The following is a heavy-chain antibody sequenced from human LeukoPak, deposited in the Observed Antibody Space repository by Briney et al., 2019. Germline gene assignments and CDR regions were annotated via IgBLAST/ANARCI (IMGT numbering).Heavy chain of an antibody. CDR1: GFTFSTYA. Sequence: GGSLRLSCAASGFTFSTYAMSWVRQAAGEGLEWVSLISGSGGGTYYADSVKGRFTISRDNSKNTLYLQMNSLRAEDTAVYYCARRAYDVPYLDYWGQGTLVTVSS. CDR2: ISGSGGGT. J-gene: IGHJ4*02. D-gene: IGHD2-21*01. V-gene: IGHV3-23*01. CDR3: ARRAYDVPYLDY.